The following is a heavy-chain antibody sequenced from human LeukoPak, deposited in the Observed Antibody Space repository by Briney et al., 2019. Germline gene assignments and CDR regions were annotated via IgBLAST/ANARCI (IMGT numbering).Heavy chain of an antibody. Sequence: PGGSLTLSCAASGFTFSDYYMSCIRHAPGKGVEWVSYNSNSSSSTNYADSVQGRFTISRDNAKNSLYLQMNSLRAEDTAVYYCTRGHTLIAYWGQGTLVTVSS. CDR1: GFTFSDYY. V-gene: IGHV3-11*05. CDR3: TRGHTLIAY. J-gene: IGHJ4*02. CDR2: NSNSSSST. D-gene: IGHD5-18*01.